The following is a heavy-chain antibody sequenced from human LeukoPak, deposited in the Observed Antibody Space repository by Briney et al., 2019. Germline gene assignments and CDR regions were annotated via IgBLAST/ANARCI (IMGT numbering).Heavy chain of an antibody. D-gene: IGHD3-10*01. Sequence: PSETLSLTCTVSGGSISGYYWSWIRQLLGKGLEWIGEINHSGSTNYNPSLKSRVTISVDTSKNQFSLKLSSVTAADTAVYYCASRDYYGSGRTFDYWGQGTLVTVSS. CDR2: INHSGST. CDR3: ASRDYYGSGRTFDY. V-gene: IGHV4-34*01. CDR1: GGSISGYY. J-gene: IGHJ4*02.